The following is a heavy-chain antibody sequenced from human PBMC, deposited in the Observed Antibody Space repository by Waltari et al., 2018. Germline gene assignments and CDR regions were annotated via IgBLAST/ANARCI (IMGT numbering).Heavy chain of an antibody. Sequence: EVQLVESGGGLVQPGGSLRLSCAASGFTFSRYWMHWVRQAPGKGLVWVSLINSDGSSTSYADSVKGRFTISRDNAKNTLYLQMNSLRAEDTAVYYCARSNSGWYYFDYWGQGTLVTVSS. J-gene: IGHJ4*02. CDR3: ARSNSGWYYFDY. CDR1: GFTFSRYW. CDR2: INSDGSST. V-gene: IGHV3-74*01. D-gene: IGHD6-19*01.